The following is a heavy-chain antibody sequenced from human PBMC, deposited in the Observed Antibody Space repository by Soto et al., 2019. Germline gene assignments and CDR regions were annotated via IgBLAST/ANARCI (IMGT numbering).Heavy chain of an antibody. Sequence: SETLSLTCTVSGGSMSGYHWSWVRQPAGKGLEWIGRVHSTGSTDYNPSVESRITVSLDTSKKQFSLKLRSVTATATALYFCARDSVSLTLFDYWGQGILVTVSS. CDR2: VHSTGST. CDR1: GGSMSGYH. CDR3: ARDSVSLTLFDY. V-gene: IGHV4-4*07. D-gene: IGHD3-10*01. J-gene: IGHJ4*02.